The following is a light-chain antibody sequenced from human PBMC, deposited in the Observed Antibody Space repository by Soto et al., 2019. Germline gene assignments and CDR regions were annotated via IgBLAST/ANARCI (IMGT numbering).Light chain of an antibody. CDR2: EVS. CDR3: SSFAGNNNLV. J-gene: IGLJ2*01. CDR1: SSDVGVYNY. Sequence: QSALTQPPSASGSPGQSVTISCTGTSSDVGVYNYVSWYQQHPGKAPKLMIYEVSKLPSGVPDRFSGSKSGNTASLTVSGLQSEDEADYYCSSFAGNNNLVFGGGTKVTVL. V-gene: IGLV2-8*01.